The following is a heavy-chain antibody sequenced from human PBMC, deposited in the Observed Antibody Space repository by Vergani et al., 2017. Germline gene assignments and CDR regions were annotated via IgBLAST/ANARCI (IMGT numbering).Heavy chain of an antibody. V-gene: IGHV5-51*01. CDR1: GYSFTSYW. CDR2: IYPDDSDT. D-gene: IGHD3-22*01. CDR3: ARVGWSYYDSSGYYYAPGGWFDP. J-gene: IGHJ5*02. Sequence: EVQLVQSGAEVKKPGESLKISCKGSGYSFTSYWIGWVRQMPGKGLEWMGIIYPDDSDTRYSPSFQGQVTISADKSISTAYLQWSSLKASDTAMYYCARVGWSYYDSSGYYYAPGGWFDPWGQGTLVIVSS.